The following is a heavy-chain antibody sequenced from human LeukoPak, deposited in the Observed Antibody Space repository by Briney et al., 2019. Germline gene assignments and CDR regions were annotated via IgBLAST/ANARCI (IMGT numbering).Heavy chain of an antibody. CDR1: GFTFSSYS. J-gene: IGHJ4*02. Sequence: GGSLRLSCAASGFTFSSYSMDWVRQAPGKGLEWVSSISSSSSYIYYADSVKGRFTISRDNAKNSLYLQMNSLRAEDTAVYYCASSIVVVPAASDYDILTGYYTVDYWGQGTLVTVSS. CDR2: ISSSSSYI. CDR3: ASSIVVVPAASDYDILTGYYTVDY. V-gene: IGHV3-21*01. D-gene: IGHD3-9*01.